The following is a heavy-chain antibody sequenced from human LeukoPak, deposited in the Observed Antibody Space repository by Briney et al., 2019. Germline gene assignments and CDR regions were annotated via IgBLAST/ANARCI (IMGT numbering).Heavy chain of an antibody. CDR2: IEQDSSAT. CDR1: AFTFNLFA. D-gene: IGHD1-1*01. CDR3: AKDEGRLINNWYRQY. V-gene: IGHV3-23*01. J-gene: IGHJ4*02. Sequence: GGSLRLSCRLSAFTFNLFAMTWVRQAPGRGLEWVSTIEQDSSATYSADSVRGRFAISRDNSKNTLYLHINSLTAGDTAMYYCAKDEGRLINNWYRQYWGQGTPVTVSP.